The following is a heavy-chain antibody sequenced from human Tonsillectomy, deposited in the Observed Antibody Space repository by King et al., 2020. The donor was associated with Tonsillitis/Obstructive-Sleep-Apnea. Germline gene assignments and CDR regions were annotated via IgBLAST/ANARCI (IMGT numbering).Heavy chain of an antibody. D-gene: IGHD6-13*01. CDR1: GFTFSSYA. J-gene: IGHJ4*02. CDR2: ISDSGGST. CDR3: AKDCWGYSHSSWSDY. Sequence: VQLVESGGGLVQPGGSLRLSCAASGFTFSSYAMSWVRQTPGRGLEWVSTISDSGGSTYYADSVKGRFTISRDNSKDTLYLQMNSLRAEDTAVYYCAKDCWGYSHSSWSDYWGQGTLVSVSS. V-gene: IGHV3-23*04.